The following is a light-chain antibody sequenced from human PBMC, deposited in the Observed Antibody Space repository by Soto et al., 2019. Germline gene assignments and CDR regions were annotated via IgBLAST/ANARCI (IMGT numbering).Light chain of an antibody. CDR3: QQRINWPAT. V-gene: IGKV3-11*01. CDR2: DAS. CDR1: QSVSSY. J-gene: IGKJ1*01. Sequence: IVLTQSPATLSLSPGERATLSCRASQSVSSYLAWYQQKPGQAPRLLIYDASNRATAIPARFSGSGSGTDFSLTISSLEPEDFAVYYCQQRINWPATFGQGSKVEIK.